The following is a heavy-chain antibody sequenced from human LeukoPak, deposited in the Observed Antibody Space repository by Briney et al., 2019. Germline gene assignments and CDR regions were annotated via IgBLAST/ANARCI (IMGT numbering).Heavy chain of an antibody. J-gene: IGHJ4*02. V-gene: IGHV1-69*04. CDR3: ARALEMATMGYFDY. D-gene: IGHD5-12*01. Sequence: GASVKVSCKASGGTFSSYAISWVRPAPGQGLEWMGRIIPILGIANYAQKFQGRVTITADKSTSTAYMELSSLRSEDTAVYYCARALEMATMGYFDYWGQGTLVTVSS. CDR1: GGTFSSYA. CDR2: IIPILGIA.